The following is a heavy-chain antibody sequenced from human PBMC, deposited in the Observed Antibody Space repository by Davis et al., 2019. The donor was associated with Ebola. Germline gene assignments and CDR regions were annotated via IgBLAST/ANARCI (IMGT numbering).Heavy chain of an antibody. J-gene: IGHJ3*02. V-gene: IGHV1-24*01. Sequence: ASVKVSCKVSGYTLTELSMHWVRQAPGKGLEWMGGFDPEDGETIYAQKFQGRVTMTEDTSTDTAYMELSGLRSEDTAVYFCATEVTLCGDDCFESPNAFNIWGQGTMVTVSS. D-gene: IGHD2-21*02. CDR3: ATEVTLCGDDCFESPNAFNI. CDR1: GYTLTELS. CDR2: FDPEDGET.